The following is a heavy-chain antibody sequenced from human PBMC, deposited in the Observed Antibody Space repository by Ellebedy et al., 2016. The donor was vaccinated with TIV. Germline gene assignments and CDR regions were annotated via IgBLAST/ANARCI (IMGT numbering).Heavy chain of an antibody. Sequence: SLKISCAASGFTFGYYAMHSVRQAPGKGLEWVSGISWNSGSIGYADSVKGRFTISRDNAKNSLYLQMNSLRAEDTALYYCAKDYFGERDYYYYGMDVWGQGTTVTVSS. D-gene: IGHD3-10*01. J-gene: IGHJ6*02. CDR2: ISWNSGSI. CDR3: AKDYFGERDYYYYGMDV. V-gene: IGHV3-9*01. CDR1: GFTFGYYA.